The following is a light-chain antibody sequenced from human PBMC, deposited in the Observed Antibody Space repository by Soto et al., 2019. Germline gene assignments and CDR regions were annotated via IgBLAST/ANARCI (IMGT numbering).Light chain of an antibody. CDR1: QSISNW. J-gene: IGKJ1*01. CDR2: DAS. CDR3: QQYDTYSRT. V-gene: IGKV1-5*01. Sequence: DIQMTQSPSTLSASVGDRVTISCRASQSISNWLAWYQQKPGKAPKLLMSDASSLERGVPSRFSGSGSGTEFTLTISSLQPDDFATYSCQQYDTYSRTFGQGTKVDIK.